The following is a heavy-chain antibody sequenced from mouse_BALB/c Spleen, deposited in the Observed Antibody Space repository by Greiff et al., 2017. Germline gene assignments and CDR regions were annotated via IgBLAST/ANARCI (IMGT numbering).Heavy chain of an antibody. Sequence: VQLKESGAELVKPGASVKLSCTASGFNIKDTYMHWVKQRPEQGLEWIGRIDPANGNTKYDPKFQGKATITADTSSNTAYLQLSSLTSEDTAVYYCARSVLPYWYFDVWGAGTTVTVSS. V-gene: IGHV14-3*02. CDR3: ARSVLPYWYFDV. CDR2: IDPANGNT. D-gene: IGHD1-1*01. CDR1: GFNIKDTY. J-gene: IGHJ1*01.